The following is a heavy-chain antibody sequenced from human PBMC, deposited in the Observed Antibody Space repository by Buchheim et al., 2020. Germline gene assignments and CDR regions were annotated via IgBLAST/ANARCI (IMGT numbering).Heavy chain of an antibody. J-gene: IGHJ5*02. CDR2: IYHRGNT. D-gene: IGHD6-19*01. CDR1: GASIDTGNW. CDR3: ARGHYRIAVAGVPNWFDP. V-gene: IGHV4-4*02. Sequence: QVQLQESGPGLVTPSGTLSLTCAVSGASIDTGNWWTWVRQSPGKGPEWIGEIYHRGNTNYNPSLKSRVTISVDTSKNQFSLKLTSVTAADTAVYYCARGHYRIAVAGVPNWFDPWGQGTL.